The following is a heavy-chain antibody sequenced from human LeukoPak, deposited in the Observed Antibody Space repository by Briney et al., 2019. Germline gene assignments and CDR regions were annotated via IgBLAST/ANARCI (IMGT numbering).Heavy chain of an antibody. CDR1: GFTFSSYA. Sequence: GRSLRLSCAASGFTFSSYAMHWVRQAPGKGLEWVAVISYDGSNKYYADSVKGRFTISRDNSKNTLYLQMNSLRAEDTAVYYCARASRAGSYSFDYWGQGTLVTVSS. CDR2: ISYDGSNK. CDR3: ARASRAGSYSFDY. D-gene: IGHD3-10*01. V-gene: IGHV3-30-3*01. J-gene: IGHJ4*02.